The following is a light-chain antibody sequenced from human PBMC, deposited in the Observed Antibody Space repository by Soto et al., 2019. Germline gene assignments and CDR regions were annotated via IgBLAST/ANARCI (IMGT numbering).Light chain of an antibody. V-gene: IGKV3-11*01. CDR3: QQSSKMPRT. Sequence: EILLTQSPATLSLSPGERATISCRASQSVGDYLAWYQQRPGQAPRLLIYGASKMATGIPARFSASGSETDFTLTISSLEPDDFAVYFCQQSSKMPRTFGEGTKMEVK. CDR1: QSVGDY. J-gene: IGKJ4*02. CDR2: GAS.